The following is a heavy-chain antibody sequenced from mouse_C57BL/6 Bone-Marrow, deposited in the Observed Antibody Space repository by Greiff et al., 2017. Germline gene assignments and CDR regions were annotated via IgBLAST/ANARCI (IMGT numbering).Heavy chain of an antibody. CDR2: INPSNGGT. CDR3: ARDWGGYAMDY. J-gene: IGHJ4*01. Sequence: QVHVKQPGTELVKPGASVKLSCKASGYTFTSYWMHWVKQRPGQGLEWIGNINPSNGGTNYNEKFKSKATLTVDKSSSTAYMQLSSLTSEDSAVYYCARDWGGYAMDYWGQGTSVTVSS. CDR1: GYTFTSYW. D-gene: IGHD4-1*01. V-gene: IGHV1-53*01.